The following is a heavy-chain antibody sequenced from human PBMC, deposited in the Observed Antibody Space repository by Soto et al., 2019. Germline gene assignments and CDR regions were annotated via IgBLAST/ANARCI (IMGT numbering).Heavy chain of an antibody. J-gene: IGHJ4*02. CDR1: GFTFTTYA. V-gene: IGHV3-23*01. CDR2: ISGSAGNT. Sequence: EVQLLESGGGLVQPGGSLRLSCAASGFTFTTYAMSWVRQAPGKGLEWVSAISGSAGNTYYADSVKGRFTISRDNSENTLYLQMNSLRAEDTAVYYCAKNWDTTFSSSSHWGQGTLVSVSS. D-gene: IGHD6-6*01. CDR3: AKNWDTTFSSSSH.